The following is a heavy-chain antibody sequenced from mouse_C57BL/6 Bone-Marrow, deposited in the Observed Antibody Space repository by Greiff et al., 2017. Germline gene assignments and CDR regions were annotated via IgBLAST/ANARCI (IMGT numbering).Heavy chain of an antibody. V-gene: IGHV1-64*01. CDR1: GYTFTSYW. CDR3: ARQHRLRFGWSFAD. Sequence: VQLQQPGAELVKPGASVKLSCKASGYTFTSYWMHWVKQRPGQGLEWIGMIHPNGGSTNYNEKFKGKATLTVDKSSSTAYMQLSSLTSEGSAVYYCARQHRLRFGWSFADWGTGTTVTVSA. J-gene: IGHJ1*03. CDR2: IHPNGGST. D-gene: IGHD3-2*02.